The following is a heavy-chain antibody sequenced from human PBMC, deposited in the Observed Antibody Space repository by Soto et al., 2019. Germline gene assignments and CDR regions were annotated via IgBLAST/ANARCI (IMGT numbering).Heavy chain of an antibody. CDR2: NFHSGST. V-gene: IGHV4-30-2*01. CDR3: ASGRGIQLFIDD. CDR1: GGSINNNAYS. D-gene: IGHD5-18*01. J-gene: IGHJ4*02. Sequence: QLQLQESGSGLVKPSQTLSLTCAVSGGSINNNAYSWTWIRQPPGKGLEWIGYNFHSGSTYHNPYLECRVTMSLDRSTTQFALRLTSVTASDTAVYYCASGRGIQLFIDDWCQGTLVTVSS.